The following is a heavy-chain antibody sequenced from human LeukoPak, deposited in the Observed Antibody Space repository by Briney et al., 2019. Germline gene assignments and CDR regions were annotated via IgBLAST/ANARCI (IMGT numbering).Heavy chain of an antibody. CDR2: ISSSGSSV. CDR3: ASQWFGDFYFDY. V-gene: IGHV3-48*03. D-gene: IGHD3-10*01. Sequence: GSLRLSCAASGFTFTNYEMNWVRQAPGKGLEWVSYISSSGSSVYYADSAKGRFTISRDNAKNSVYLQMNSLRAEDTAVYYCASQWFGDFYFDYWGQGTLVTVSS. J-gene: IGHJ4*02. CDR1: GFTFTNYE.